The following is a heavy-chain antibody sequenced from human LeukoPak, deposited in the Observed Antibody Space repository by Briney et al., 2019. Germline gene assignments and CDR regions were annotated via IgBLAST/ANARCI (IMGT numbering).Heavy chain of an antibody. CDR1: GFTVSSNY. D-gene: IGHD4-11*01. J-gene: IGHJ4*02. CDR2: ISGSGGST. Sequence: GGSLRLSCAASGFTVSSNYMSWVRQAPGEGLEWVSGISGSGGSTYYADSVKGRFTISRDNSKNTLYLQMDSLRAEDTAVYYCAKGLGKATVTPLGYWGQGTLVTVSS. CDR3: AKGLGKATVTPLGY. V-gene: IGHV3-23*01.